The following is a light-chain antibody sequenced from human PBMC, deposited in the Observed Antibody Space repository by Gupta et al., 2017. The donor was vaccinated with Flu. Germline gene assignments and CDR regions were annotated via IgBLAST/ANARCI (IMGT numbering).Light chain of an antibody. CDR3: QQYDVGPLT. J-gene: IGKJ4*01. Sequence: GDRVTITCQASQDILHPLKWDQQIPGKAPKLLIYDASKLETGVPSKFSGSRSGTDFTLTISSLQPEDIAVYFCQQYDVGPLTFGGGTTVAIK. CDR2: DAS. V-gene: IGKV1-33*01. CDR1: QDILHP.